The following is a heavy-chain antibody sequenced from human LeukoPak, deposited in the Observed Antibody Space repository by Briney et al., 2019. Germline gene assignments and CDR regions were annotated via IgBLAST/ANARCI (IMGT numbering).Heavy chain of an antibody. J-gene: IGHJ5*02. D-gene: IGHD4-17*01. Sequence: ASLTVSCMPSGYTPTGNYMHWVRQAPGQGLEWMGWINPNSGGTNYAQKFQGRVTMTTDTSISTACMELSRLRADDTAVYYCARATVPPNWFDPWGDRALVTVSS. CDR1: GYTPTGNY. V-gene: IGHV1-2*02. CDR3: ARATVPPNWFDP. CDR2: INPNSGGT.